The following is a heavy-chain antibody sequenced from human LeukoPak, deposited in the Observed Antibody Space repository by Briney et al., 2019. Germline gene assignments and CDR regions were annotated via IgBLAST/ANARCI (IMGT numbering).Heavy chain of an antibody. CDR1: GFTFSDYA. CDR3: TKRGCSSTTCYSNC. J-gene: IGHJ4*02. V-gene: IGHV3-23*01. CDR2: ICSGGDT. Sequence: GGSLRLSCAASGFTFSDYAMSWVRQAPGKGLEWVSAICSGGDTYYAESVKGRFTISRDNSKNTLSLQMSSLRAEDTAVYYCTKRGCSSTTCYSNCWGQGTLVTVAS. D-gene: IGHD2-2*01.